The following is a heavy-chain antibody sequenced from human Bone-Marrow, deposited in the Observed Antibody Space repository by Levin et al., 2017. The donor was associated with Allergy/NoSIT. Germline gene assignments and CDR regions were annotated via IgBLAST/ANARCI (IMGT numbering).Heavy chain of an antibody. Sequence: ISCKASGYTFPGSYMHWVRQAPGQGLEWMGWINPNSGGTKYAQKFQGRVAMTRDTSLSTAYMEVRRLRSDDTAVYYCARTSGSYPMDINYWGQGTLVTVSS. J-gene: IGHJ4*02. CDR2: INPNSGGT. D-gene: IGHD1-26*01. CDR1: GYTFPGSY. V-gene: IGHV1-2*02. CDR3: ARTSGSYPMDINY.